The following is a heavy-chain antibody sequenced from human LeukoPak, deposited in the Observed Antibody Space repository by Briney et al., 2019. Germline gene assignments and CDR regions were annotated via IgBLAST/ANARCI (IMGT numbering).Heavy chain of an antibody. CDR3: AKGLKGLKFDY. V-gene: IGHV3-9*01. Sequence: PGRSLRLSCAASGFTFDDYAMHWVRQAPGKGLEWVSGISWNSGSIGYADSVKDRFTISRDNAKNSLYLQMNSLRAEDTALYYCAKGLKGLKFDYWGQGTLVTVSS. D-gene: IGHD6-19*01. J-gene: IGHJ4*02. CDR1: GFTFDDYA. CDR2: ISWNSGSI.